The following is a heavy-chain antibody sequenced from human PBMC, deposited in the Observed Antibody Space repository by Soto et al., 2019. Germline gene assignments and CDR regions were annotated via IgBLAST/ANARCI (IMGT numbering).Heavy chain of an antibody. CDR2: ISAYNGNT. V-gene: IGHV1-18*04. D-gene: IGHD2-8*01. CDR3: AGGGHCTNGVCYRRTHAFAI. CDR1: GYTFTSYG. J-gene: IGHJ3*02. Sequence: ASVKVSWKASGYTFTSYGFTWVRQAPGQGLEWMGWISAYNGNTNYAQKLQGRVTMTTDTSTSTAYMELRSLRSDDTAVYYCAGGGHCTNGVCYRRTHAFAIWGQRKKVTV.